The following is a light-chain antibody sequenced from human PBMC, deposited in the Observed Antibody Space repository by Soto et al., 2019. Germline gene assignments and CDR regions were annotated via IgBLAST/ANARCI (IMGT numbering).Light chain of an antibody. V-gene: IGLV1-44*01. CDR3: AAWDDSLNGML. J-gene: IGLJ2*01. Sequence: QSVLTQPPSASGTPGQRVTISCSGSSSNIGTNTVNWYQQLPGTAPELLIYNKNQRPSGVPDRFSGSKSGTSASLAISGLQSEDEADYDCAAWDDSLNGMLFGGGTKVTVL. CDR2: NKN. CDR1: SSNIGTNT.